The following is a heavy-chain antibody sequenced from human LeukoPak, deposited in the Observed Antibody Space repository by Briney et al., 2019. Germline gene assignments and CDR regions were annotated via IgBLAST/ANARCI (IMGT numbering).Heavy chain of an antibody. D-gene: IGHD1-14*01. CDR2: ISSSSGYI. V-gene: IGHV3-21*01. CDR3: ARGVGMKDY. CDR1: GFTFSTYT. J-gene: IGHJ4*02. Sequence: GGSLRLSCAASGFTFSTYTMNWVRQAPGEGLEWVSSISSSSGYIYYADSVKGRFTISRDNAKNSLYLQMNSLRAEDTAVYYCARGVGMKDYWGQGTLVIVSS.